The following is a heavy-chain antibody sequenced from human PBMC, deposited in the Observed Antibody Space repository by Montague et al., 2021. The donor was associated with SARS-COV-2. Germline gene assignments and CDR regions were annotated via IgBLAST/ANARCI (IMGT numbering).Heavy chain of an antibody. CDR1: GVSFRDHF. J-gene: IGHJ4*02. CDR2: INHSGRT. D-gene: IGHD4-17*01. Sequence: SETLSLTCAVYGVSFRDHFWCWIRQLPGKGLEWSGEINHSGRTTYSPSLRFRVSMSIDTSKNQFSLHLRSLTAADAAVYYCARVNYGEGDYWGPGTLVTVSS. CDR3: ARVNYGEGDY. V-gene: IGHV4-34*01.